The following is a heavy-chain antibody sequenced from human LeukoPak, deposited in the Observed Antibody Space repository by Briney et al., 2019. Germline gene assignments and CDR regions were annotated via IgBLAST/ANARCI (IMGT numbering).Heavy chain of an antibody. V-gene: IGHV3-23*01. CDR3: AELGITMIGGV. Sequence: PGGSLRLSCAASGFTFSSFAMSRVRQAPGKGLQWLSAISGSGGSTYYADSVKGRFTISRDNAKNSLYLQMNSLRAEDTAVYYCAELGITMIGGVWGKGTTVTISS. J-gene: IGHJ6*04. CDR2: ISGSGGST. D-gene: IGHD3-10*02. CDR1: GFTFSSFA.